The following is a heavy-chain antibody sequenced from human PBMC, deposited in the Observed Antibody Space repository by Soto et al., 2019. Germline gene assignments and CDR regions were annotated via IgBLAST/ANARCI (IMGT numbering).Heavy chain of an antibody. Sequence: GESLKISCTGFGYSFTTFWISWARQMPGKGLEWMGRMDARDSYVTYSPSFEGHVTISGDKCSNTAYLQWGSLKASDTAIYYCARLYCTTSTCDSWFDPWGQGTLVTVSS. J-gene: IGHJ5*02. CDR2: MDARDSYV. CDR1: GYSFTTFW. V-gene: IGHV5-10-1*01. CDR3: ARLYCTTSTCDSWFDP. D-gene: IGHD2-2*01.